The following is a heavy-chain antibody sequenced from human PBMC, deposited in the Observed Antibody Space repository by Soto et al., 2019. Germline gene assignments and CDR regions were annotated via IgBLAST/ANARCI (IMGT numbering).Heavy chain of an antibody. Sequence: GWSLSLSCESSVLNFTKHPMIWVRQGPGKGLEWVAAISGRTGDTAYADSVRGRFTLSRDSSTYTMFLQMNSLRTEDTAVYYCGVQYDYWGQGTLVTVSS. V-gene: IGHV3-23*01. J-gene: IGHJ4*02. CDR1: VLNFTKHP. CDR3: GVQYDY. CDR2: ISGRTGDT.